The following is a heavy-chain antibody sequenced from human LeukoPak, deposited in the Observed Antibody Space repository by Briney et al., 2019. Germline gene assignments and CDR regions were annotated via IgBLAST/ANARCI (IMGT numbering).Heavy chain of an antibody. CDR2: IYSGGST. J-gene: IGHJ1*01. Sequence: PGGSLRLSCAASGFTVSSNYMSWVRQAPGKGLEWVSVIYSGGSTYYADSVKGRFTISRDNSKNTLYLQMNSLRAEDTAVYYCARSITSSWYGDFQHWGQGTLVTVSS. V-gene: IGHV3-66*01. D-gene: IGHD6-13*01. CDR3: ARSITSSWYGDFQH. CDR1: GFTVSSNY.